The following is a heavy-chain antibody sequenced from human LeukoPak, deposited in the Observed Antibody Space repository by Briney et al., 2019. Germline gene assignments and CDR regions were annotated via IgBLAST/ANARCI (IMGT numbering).Heavy chain of an antibody. CDR3: ARVLVRGAYNWFDP. D-gene: IGHD3-10*02. J-gene: IGHJ5*02. CDR1: GGSFSGYY. Sequence: SETLSLTCAVYGGSFSGYYWSWIRQPPGKGLEWIGEINHSGSTNYNPSLKSRVTISVDTSKNQFSLKLSSVTAAVTAVYYCARVLVRGAYNWFDPWGQGTLVTVFS. V-gene: IGHV4-34*01. CDR2: INHSGST.